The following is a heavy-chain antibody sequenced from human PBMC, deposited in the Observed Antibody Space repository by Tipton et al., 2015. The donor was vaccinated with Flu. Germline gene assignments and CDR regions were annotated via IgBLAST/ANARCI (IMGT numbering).Heavy chain of an antibody. Sequence: SLRLSCAASGFNFNTQTMVWVRQAPGKGLEFVSSIDPTSYHNLYADSVQGRFTISRDNTRSSLYLQMNSLRLDDTAVYYCAREKGVYFDEYIWGSYPRDWFDPWGQGTLVTVSS. CDR1: GFNFNTQT. J-gene: IGHJ5*02. CDR3: AREKGVYFDEYIWGSYPRDWFDP. D-gene: IGHD3-16*01. V-gene: IGHV3-21*04. CDR2: IDPTSYHN.